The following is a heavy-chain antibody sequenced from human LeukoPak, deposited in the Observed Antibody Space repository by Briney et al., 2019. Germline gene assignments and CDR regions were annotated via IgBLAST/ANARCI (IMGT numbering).Heavy chain of an antibody. CDR1: GGSISSYY. CDR2: IYTSGST. J-gene: IGHJ4*02. V-gene: IGHV4-4*07. Sequence: SETLSHTCTVSGGSISSYYWSWIRQPAGKGLEWIGRIYTSGSTNYNPSLKSRVTMSVDTSKNQFSLKLSSVTAADTAVYYCARDYDYGDPHGMADYWGQGTLVTVSS. D-gene: IGHD4-17*01. CDR3: ARDYDYGDPHGMADY.